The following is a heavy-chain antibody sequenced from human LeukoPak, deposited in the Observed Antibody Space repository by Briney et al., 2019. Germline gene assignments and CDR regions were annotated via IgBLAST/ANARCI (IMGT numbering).Heavy chain of an antibody. J-gene: IGHJ4*02. Sequence: PGGSLRLSCAASGFTFSSAAVSWVRQAPGKELEWVSAISGSGGSTYYADSVKGRFTISRDNSKNTLYLQMNSLRAEDTAVYYCAKLSVSSVRFDHWGQGTLVTVSS. CDR2: ISGSGGST. V-gene: IGHV3-23*01. CDR1: GFTFSSAA. D-gene: IGHD3-22*01. CDR3: AKLSVSSVRFDH.